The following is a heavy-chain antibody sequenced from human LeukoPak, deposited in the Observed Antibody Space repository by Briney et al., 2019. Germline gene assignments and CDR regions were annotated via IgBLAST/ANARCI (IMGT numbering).Heavy chain of an antibody. Sequence: GGSPRLSCAASGFTFSSYSMNWVRQAPGKGLEWVSSISSSSSYIYYADSVKGRFTISRDNAKNSLYLQMNSLRAEDTAVYYCARDGGSSGYSLWGQGTLVTVSS. V-gene: IGHV3-21*01. D-gene: IGHD3-22*01. CDR2: ISSSSSYI. CDR1: GFTFSSYS. J-gene: IGHJ4*02. CDR3: ARDGGSSGYSL.